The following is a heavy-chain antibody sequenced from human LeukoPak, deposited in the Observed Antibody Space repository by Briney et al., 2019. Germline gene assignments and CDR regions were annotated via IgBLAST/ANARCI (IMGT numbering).Heavy chain of an antibody. J-gene: IGHJ3*02. CDR3: ARAIDSDGWLQLGSAFDI. CDR1: GFTVSSNY. Sequence: PGGSLRLSCAASGFTVSSNYMSWVRQAPGKGLEWVSVIYSGGSTSYADSVKGRFSMSRDNSKNTLYLQMNSLRAEDTAVYYCARAIDSDGWLQLGSAFDIWGQGTMVTVSS. CDR2: IYSGGST. D-gene: IGHD5-24*01. V-gene: IGHV3-66*01.